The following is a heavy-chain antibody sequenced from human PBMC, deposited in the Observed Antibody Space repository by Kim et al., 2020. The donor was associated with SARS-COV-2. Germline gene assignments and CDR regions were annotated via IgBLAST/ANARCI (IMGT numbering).Heavy chain of an antibody. D-gene: IGHD3-10*01. J-gene: IGHJ4*02. CDR3: ARARLGGPDY. V-gene: IGHV1-2*02. Sequence: GGTNYATKFQGRVTMTRDTSISTAYMELSRLRSDDTAVYYCARARLGGPDYWGQGTLVTVSS. CDR2: GGT.